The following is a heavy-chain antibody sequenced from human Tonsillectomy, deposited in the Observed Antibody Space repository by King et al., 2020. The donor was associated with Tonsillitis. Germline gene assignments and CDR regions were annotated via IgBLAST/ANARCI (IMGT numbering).Heavy chain of an antibody. CDR1: GGSISSYY. CDR3: ARDLGSSSWYTDDAFDI. CDR2: IYYSGST. D-gene: IGHD6-13*01. J-gene: IGHJ3*02. Sequence: VQLQESGPGLVKPSETLSLTCTVSGGSISSYYWSWIRQPPGKGLEWIGYIYYSGSTNYNPSLKSRVTISVDTSKNQFSLKLSSVTAADTAVYYCARDLGSSSWYTDDAFDIWGQGTMVTVSS. V-gene: IGHV4-59*01.